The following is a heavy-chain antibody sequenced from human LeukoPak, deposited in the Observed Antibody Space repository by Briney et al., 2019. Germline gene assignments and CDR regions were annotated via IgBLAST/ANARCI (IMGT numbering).Heavy chain of an antibody. CDR1: GGSISSGDYY. J-gene: IGHJ6*03. Sequence: SETLSLTCTVSGGSISSGDYYWSWIRQPPGKGLEWIGYIYYSGSTYYNPSLKSRVTISVDTSKNQFSLKLSSVTAADTAVYHCAGWGYSSGWQLYYYYMDVWGKGTTVTVSS. D-gene: IGHD6-19*01. CDR2: IYYSGST. CDR3: AGWGYSSGWQLYYYYMDV. V-gene: IGHV4-30-4*08.